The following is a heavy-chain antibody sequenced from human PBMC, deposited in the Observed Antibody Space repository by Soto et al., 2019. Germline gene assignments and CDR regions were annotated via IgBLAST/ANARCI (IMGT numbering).Heavy chain of an antibody. V-gene: IGHV1-3*01. CDR2: ILCLNDRK. J-gene: IGHJ4*02. CDR3: ARGRCTCTEKTYYTDFDF. Sequence: QVHLVQSGAEVKTPGASVTISCKASGYTFSGYGIHWIRQAPGQRPEWLGWILCLNDRKEYSQKFQGRISLTRDTSASTAYMGLSRLRSEDTAFYYSARGRCTCTEKTYYTDFDFWGKG. CDR1: GYTFSGYG. D-gene: IGHD2-8*02.